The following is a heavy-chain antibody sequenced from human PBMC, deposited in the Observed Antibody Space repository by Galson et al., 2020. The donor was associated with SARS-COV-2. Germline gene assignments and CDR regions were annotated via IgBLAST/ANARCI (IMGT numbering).Heavy chain of an antibody. D-gene: IGHD4-17*01. V-gene: IGHV1-69*13. CDR1: GGTFSTYA. J-gene: IGHJ6*02. Sequence: SVKVSCKASGGTFSTYAINWVRQAPGQGLECMGGIVPLFGTPNYAQKFQGRVTMTADESTSTAYMELSSLRSDDTAVYYCARERIAVTTIDYYGMDVWGQGTTVTVSS. CDR3: ARERIAVTTIDYYGMDV. CDR2: IVPLFGTP.